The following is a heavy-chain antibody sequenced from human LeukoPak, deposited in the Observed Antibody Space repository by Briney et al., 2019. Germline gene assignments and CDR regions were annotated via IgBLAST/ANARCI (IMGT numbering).Heavy chain of an antibody. J-gene: IGHJ5*02. CDR3: ARAPYSGSYFWFDP. CDR1: GGSISSSSYY. CDR2: IYYSGST. D-gene: IGHD1-26*01. V-gene: IGHV4-39*07. Sequence: SSETLSLTCTVSGGSISSSSYYWGWIRQPPGKGLEWIGSIYYSGSTYYNPSLKSRVTISVDTSKNQFSLKLSSVTAADTAVYYCARAPYSGSYFWFDPWGQGTLVTVSS.